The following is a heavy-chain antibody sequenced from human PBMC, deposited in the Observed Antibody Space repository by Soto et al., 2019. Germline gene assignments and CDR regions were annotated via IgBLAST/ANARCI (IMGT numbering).Heavy chain of an antibody. CDR3: ARDLGMANRSAGRRFGY. V-gene: IGHV1-69*06. CDR2: IITIFGTA. CDR1: GGTFSSYA. J-gene: IGHJ4*02. Sequence: QVQLVQSGAEVKKPGSSVKVSCKASGGTFSSYAISWVRQAPGQGLEWMGGIITIFGTANYAQKFQGRVTITADKSTRHAYMELSSPRSEDTDVDYLARDLGMANRSAGRRFGYWGQGTLVTGSS. D-gene: IGHD5-12*01.